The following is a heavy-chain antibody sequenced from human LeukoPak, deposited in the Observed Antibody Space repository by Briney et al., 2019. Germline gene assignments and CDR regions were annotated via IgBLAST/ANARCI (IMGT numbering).Heavy chain of an antibody. Sequence: SETLSLTCSVSGGTFSSYFWSWIRQPPGKRLEWIGYIYNSGSTNYNPSLKSRVTISVDTSKTRFSLKLSSVTAADTAVYHCARCTYYDSSGYYYESGAFDIWGQGTMVTVSS. CDR1: GGTFSSYF. CDR3: ARCTYYDSSGYYYESGAFDI. J-gene: IGHJ3*02. CDR2: IYNSGST. D-gene: IGHD3-22*01. V-gene: IGHV4-59*01.